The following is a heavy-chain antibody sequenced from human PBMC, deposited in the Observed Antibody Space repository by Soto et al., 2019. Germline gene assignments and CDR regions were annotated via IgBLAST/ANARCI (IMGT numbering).Heavy chain of an antibody. Sequence: PGGSLRLSCAASGFTFSSYGMHWVRQAPGKGLERVAVISYDGSNKYYADSVKGRFTISRDNSKNTLYLQMNSLRAEDTAVNYYAKVWRAYGGYGGYGPFDYWGQGTLVTVSS. CDR2: ISYDGSNK. J-gene: IGHJ4*02. V-gene: IGHV3-30*18. D-gene: IGHD5-12*01. CDR1: GFTFSSYG. CDR3: AKVWRAYGGYGGYGPFDY.